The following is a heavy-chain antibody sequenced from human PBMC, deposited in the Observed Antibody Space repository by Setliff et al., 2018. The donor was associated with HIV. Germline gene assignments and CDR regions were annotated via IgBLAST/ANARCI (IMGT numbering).Heavy chain of an antibody. V-gene: IGHV1-69*13. CDR1: GGTFSGYA. D-gene: IGHD2-15*01. CDR3: AREAVTRYCSGGSCHSTYFDY. J-gene: IGHJ4*02. CDR2: INPNSGNT. Sequence: SVKVSCKASGGTFSGYAINWVRLAAGQGLEWLGWINPNSGNTGYAQKFQGRVTITADESTSTAYMELSSLRSEDTAVYYCAREAVTRYCSGGSCHSTYFDYWGQGTLVTVSS.